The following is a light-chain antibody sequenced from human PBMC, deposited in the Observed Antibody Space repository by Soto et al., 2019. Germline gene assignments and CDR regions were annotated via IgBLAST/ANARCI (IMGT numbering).Light chain of an antibody. CDR3: QQIYSTPLA. Sequence: DIQMTQSPSSLSASVGDRVTITCRASQTISNYINWFQQKPGKAPKLLIYTASSLQTGVPSRFSGSGSGTDFTLTISSLQPEDFATYYCQQIYSTPLAFGGGTKVEIK. V-gene: IGKV1-39*01. CDR1: QTISNY. J-gene: IGKJ4*01. CDR2: TAS.